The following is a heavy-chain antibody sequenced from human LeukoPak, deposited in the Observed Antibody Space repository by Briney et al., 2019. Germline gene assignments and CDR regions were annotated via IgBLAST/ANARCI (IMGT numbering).Heavy chain of an antibody. D-gene: IGHD3-3*01. CDR3: ASAIYDFWSWAFDI. Sequence: GASVKVSCKASGYTFTSYDINWVRQATGQGLEWMGWMNPNSGNTGYAQKFQGRVTMTRDTSISTAYMELSRLRSDDTAVYYCASAIYDFWSWAFDIWGQGTMVTVSS. J-gene: IGHJ3*02. CDR2: MNPNSGNT. V-gene: IGHV1-8*01. CDR1: GYTFTSYD.